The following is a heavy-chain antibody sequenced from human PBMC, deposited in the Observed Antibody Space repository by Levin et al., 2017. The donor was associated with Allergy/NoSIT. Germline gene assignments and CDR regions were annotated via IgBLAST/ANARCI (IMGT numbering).Heavy chain of an antibody. D-gene: IGHD1-26*01. V-gene: IGHV5-51*01. J-gene: IGHJ4*02. Sequence: ASVKVSCKGSGYSFTSYWIGWVRQMPGKGLEWMGIIYPGDSDTRYSPSFQGQVTISADKSISTAYLQWSSLKASDTAMYYCARLRGTYVPNYFDYWGQGTLVTVSP. CDR2: IYPGDSDT. CDR1: GYSFTSYW. CDR3: ARLRGTYVPNYFDY.